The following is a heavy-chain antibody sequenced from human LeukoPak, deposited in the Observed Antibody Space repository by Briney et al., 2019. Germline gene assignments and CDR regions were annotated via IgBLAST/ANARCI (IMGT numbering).Heavy chain of an antibody. J-gene: IGHJ3*02. D-gene: IGHD1-26*01. Sequence: SETLSLTCTVSGGSISSSSYYWGWIRQPAGKGLEWIGRIYTSGSTNYNPSLKSRVTISVDTSKNQFSLKLSSVTAADTAVYYCAREGGSYFHAFDIWGQGTMVTVSS. CDR3: AREGGSYFHAFDI. CDR2: IYTSGST. CDR1: GGSISSSSYY. V-gene: IGHV4-61*02.